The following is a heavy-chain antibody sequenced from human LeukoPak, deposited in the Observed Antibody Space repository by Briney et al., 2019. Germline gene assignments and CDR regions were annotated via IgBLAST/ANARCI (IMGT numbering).Heavy chain of an antibody. CDR2: INPNSGGT. Sequence: ASVKVSCKASGYTFIGYYIHWVRQAPGQGLEWMGWINPNSGGTNYAQKFRGRVTMTRDMSTSTVYMELSSLRSEDTAVYYCARGGNANYYFDYWGQGTLVTVSS. CDR1: GYTFIGYY. J-gene: IGHJ4*02. D-gene: IGHD4-23*01. CDR3: ARGGNANYYFDY. V-gene: IGHV1-2*02.